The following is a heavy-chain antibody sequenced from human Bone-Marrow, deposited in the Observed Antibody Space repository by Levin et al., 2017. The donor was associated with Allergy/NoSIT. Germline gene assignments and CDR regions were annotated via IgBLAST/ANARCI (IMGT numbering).Heavy chain of an antibody. D-gene: IGHD3-10*01. V-gene: IGHV2-5*02. J-gene: IGHJ4*02. CDR1: GFSLSTSGVG. CDR2: IYWDDDK. CDR3: AHRLRSGTAWSAPYFDY. Sequence: SGPTLVKPTQTLTLTCTFSGFSLSTSGVGVGWIRQPPGKALEWLAVIYWDDDKRYSPSLKSRLTITKDTSKNQVVLTMTNMNPVDTATYYCAHRLRSGTAWSAPYFDYWGQGTLVTVSS.